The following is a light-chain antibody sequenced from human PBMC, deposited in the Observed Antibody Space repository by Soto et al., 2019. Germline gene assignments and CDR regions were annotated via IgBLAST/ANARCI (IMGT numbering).Light chain of an antibody. J-gene: IGKJ4*01. CDR3: QQYNKWHLT. V-gene: IGKV3-15*01. Sequence: EIVLTQSPATLSVSQGERATLSCRAIESGSNNLAWYHQNPGQSPRLLIFGASARATGIPARLSGSGSGTEFTLTIISLQSEDFAFYYCQQYNKWHLTFGVGNKVEIK. CDR1: ESGSNN. CDR2: GAS.